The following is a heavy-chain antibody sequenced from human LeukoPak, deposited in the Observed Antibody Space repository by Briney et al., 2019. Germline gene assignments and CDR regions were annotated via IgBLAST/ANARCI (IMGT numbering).Heavy chain of an antibody. CDR3: ARNYYGSGSYRDFDY. Sequence: ASVQVSCNASGYTFTCYYMHWVRQAPGQGLEWMGWLNPNSGGTNYAQKFQGWVTMTRDTSISTAYMELSRLRSDDTAVYYCARNYYGSGSYRDFDYWGQGTLVTVSS. CDR2: LNPNSGGT. V-gene: IGHV1-2*04. J-gene: IGHJ4*02. D-gene: IGHD3-10*01. CDR1: GYTFTCYY.